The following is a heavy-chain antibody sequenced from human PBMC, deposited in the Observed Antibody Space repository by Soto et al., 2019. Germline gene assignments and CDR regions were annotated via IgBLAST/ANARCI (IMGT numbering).Heavy chain of an antibody. V-gene: IGHV4-59*01. CDR3: ASDRSSGWDQGYGMDV. J-gene: IGHJ6*02. CDR1: GCSISTYY. D-gene: IGHD6-19*01. CDR2: IYYSGST. Sequence: SETLSLTCPVSGCSISTYYWSWIRQPPGKGLEWIGYIYYSGSTSYNPSLKSRVTISVDTCKNQFSLKLRPVTAADTAVYYCASDRSSGWDQGYGMDVWGQGNTVTVS.